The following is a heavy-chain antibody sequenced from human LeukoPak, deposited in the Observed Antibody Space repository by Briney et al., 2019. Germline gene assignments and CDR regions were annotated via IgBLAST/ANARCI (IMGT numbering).Heavy chain of an antibody. CDR1: GFTFSGSA. D-gene: IGHD3-3*01. CDR2: IRSKGNSYAT. J-gene: IGHJ4*02. Sequence: GGSLRLSCAASGFTFSGSAIHWVRQASGKGPEWIGRIRSKGNSYATAYAESVKGRFTISRDDSKNTAYLQMNSLKTEDTAVYYCTRRDDFWSGNSIDYWGQGTLVTVSS. V-gene: IGHV3-73*01. CDR3: TRRDDFWSGNSIDY.